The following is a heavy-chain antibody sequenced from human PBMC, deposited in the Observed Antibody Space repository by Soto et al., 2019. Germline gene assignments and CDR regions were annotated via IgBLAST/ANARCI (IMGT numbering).Heavy chain of an antibody. CDR2: IYYDGST. CDR1: GGSISTYY. V-gene: IGHV4-59*01. D-gene: IGHD6-25*01. Sequence: HVQLQESGPGLVKPSETLSLTCTVSGGSISTYYWSWIRQPPGKGLEWIGYIYYDGSTSYNPSLRSRVTISVDTSKNQFSLILSSVTSEDTAVYYCARDQLSSGLYVWFDPWGQGTLVTVSS. J-gene: IGHJ5*02. CDR3: ARDQLSSGLYVWFDP.